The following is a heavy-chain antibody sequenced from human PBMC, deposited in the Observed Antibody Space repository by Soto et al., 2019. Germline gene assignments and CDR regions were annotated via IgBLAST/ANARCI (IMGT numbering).Heavy chain of an antibody. J-gene: IGHJ6*02. CDR3: ARGFDRDDFWSGYFGGGLSLPYAMDV. D-gene: IGHD3-3*01. CDR2: IYYSGST. V-gene: IGHV4-31*03. Sequence: KPSETLSLTCTVSGGSISVGGYYWNWIRQPPGKGLEWIGYIYYSGSTLYNPSLKRRLTISTDTSETQFSLKLTSLTVADTAVYHCARGFDRDDFWSGYFGGGLSLPYAMDVWGQGTAVTVSS. CDR1: GGSISVGGYY.